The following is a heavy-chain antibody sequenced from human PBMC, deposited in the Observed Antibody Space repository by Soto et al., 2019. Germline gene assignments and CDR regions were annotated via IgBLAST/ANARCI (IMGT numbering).Heavy chain of an antibody. V-gene: IGHV3-7*04. CDR3: ARDTSPVGSVAGIYYDALDG. J-gene: IGHJ3*01. D-gene: IGHD3-10*01. Sequence: GSLRLSCATSGFRFGSYWMTWIRQAPGRGLEWVANIKEDGREKNYVDSVKGRFTISRDNAKNALYVQMNSLRAEDTGVYYCARDTSPVGSVAGIYYDALDGWG. CDR2: IKEDGREK. CDR1: GFRFGSYW.